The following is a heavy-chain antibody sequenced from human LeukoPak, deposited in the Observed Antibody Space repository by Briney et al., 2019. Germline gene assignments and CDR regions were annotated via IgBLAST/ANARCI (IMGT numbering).Heavy chain of an antibody. V-gene: IGHV7-4-1*02. CDR1: GYTFTSYA. D-gene: IGHD5-18*01. CDR3: ARGGSWDVNTAMVTFDWFDP. J-gene: IGHJ5*02. Sequence: ASVKVSCEASGYTFTSYAMNWVRQAPGQGLEWMGWINTNTGNPTYAQGFTGRFVFSLDTSVSTAYLQISSLKAEDTAVYYCARGGSWDVNTAMVTFDWFDPWGQGTLVTVSS. CDR2: INTNTGNP.